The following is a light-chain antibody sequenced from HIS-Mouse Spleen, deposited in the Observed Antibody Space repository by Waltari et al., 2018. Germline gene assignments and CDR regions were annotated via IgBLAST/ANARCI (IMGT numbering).Light chain of an antibody. Sequence: DIVMTQPPDSLAVSLGERATIKCKSSQSVLYSSNNKNYLAWYQQKPGQPPKLLIYWASTRESGVPDRFSGSGSGTDFTLTISSLQAEDVAVYYCQQYYSTPLTFGGGTKVEIK. V-gene: IGKV4-1*01. CDR1: QSVLYSSNNKNY. J-gene: IGKJ4*01. CDR3: QQYYSTPLT. CDR2: WAS.